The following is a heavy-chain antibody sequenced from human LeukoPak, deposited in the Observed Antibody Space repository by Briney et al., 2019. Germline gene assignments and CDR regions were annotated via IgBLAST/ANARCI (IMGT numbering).Heavy chain of an antibody. D-gene: IGHD3-22*01. CDR3: ARHHYDSSGYWYYFDY. V-gene: IGHV4-34*01. CDR2: INHSGST. Sequence: PSETLSLTCAVYGGSFSGYYWSWIRQPPGKGLEWIGEINHSGSTNYNPSLKSRVTISVDTSKNQFSLKLSSVTAADTAVYYCARHHYDSSGYWYYFDYWGQGTLVTVSS. CDR1: GGSFSGYY. J-gene: IGHJ4*02.